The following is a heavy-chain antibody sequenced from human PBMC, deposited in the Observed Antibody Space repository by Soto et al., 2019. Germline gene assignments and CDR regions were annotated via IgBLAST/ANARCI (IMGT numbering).Heavy chain of an antibody. CDR2: ISSSSSYT. Sequence: QVQLVESGGGLVKPGGSLRLSCAASGFTFSDYYMSWIRQAPGKGLEWDSYISSSSSYTNYADSVKGRFTISRDNAKNALYLQMNSLRAEDTAVYYCARIAAAGTNHKYFDYWGQGTLVTVSS. J-gene: IGHJ4*02. CDR3: ARIAAAGTNHKYFDY. CDR1: GFTFSDYY. D-gene: IGHD6-13*01. V-gene: IGHV3-11*05.